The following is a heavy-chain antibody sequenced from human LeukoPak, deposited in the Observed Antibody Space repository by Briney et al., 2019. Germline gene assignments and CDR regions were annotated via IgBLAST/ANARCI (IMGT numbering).Heavy chain of an antibody. CDR2: INAGNGNT. CDR1: GYTFTDYA. J-gene: IGHJ4*02. Sequence: ASVTVSCKASGYTFTDYAMHWVRQAPGQRLEWMGWINAGNGNTEYSQKFQGRVTITSDTSASTAYMALSSLRSEDTAVYYCARVFDDSSGYYHDYWGQGTLVTVSS. V-gene: IGHV1-3*01. D-gene: IGHD3-22*01. CDR3: ARVFDDSSGYYHDY.